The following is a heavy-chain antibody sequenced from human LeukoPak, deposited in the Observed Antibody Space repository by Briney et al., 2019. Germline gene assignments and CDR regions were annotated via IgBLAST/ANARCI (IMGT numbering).Heavy chain of an antibody. J-gene: IGHJ4*02. D-gene: IGHD2-21*02. Sequence: GGSLRLSCAASGFTFSSYSMHWVRQAQGKGLEWVAVISNDGNNEDYADSVKGRFTISRDNSKNTLYLQMNSLRVEDTAVYYCARVVVTLAAFDYWGQGTLVTVSS. V-gene: IGHV3-30*04. CDR1: GFTFSSYS. CDR3: ARVVVTLAAFDY. CDR2: ISNDGNNE.